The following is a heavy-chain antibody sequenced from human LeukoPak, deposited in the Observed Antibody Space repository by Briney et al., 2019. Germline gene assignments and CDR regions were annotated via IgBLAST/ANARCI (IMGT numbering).Heavy chain of an antibody. D-gene: IGHD3-22*01. V-gene: IGHV3-23*01. CDR3: AEDDVLYYYDSSGYYGIDY. CDR1: GFTFSSYA. CDR2: ISGSGGST. J-gene: IGHJ4*02. Sequence: PGGSLRLSCAASGFTFSSYAMSWVRQAPGKGLEWVSAISGSGGSTYYADSVKGRFTISRDNSKNTLYLQMNSLRAEDTAVYYCAEDDVLYYYDSSGYYGIDYWGQGTLVTVSS.